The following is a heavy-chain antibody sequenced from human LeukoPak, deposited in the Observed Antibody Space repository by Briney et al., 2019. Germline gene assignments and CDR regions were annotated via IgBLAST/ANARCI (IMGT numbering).Heavy chain of an antibody. CDR1: GFTFSSYS. J-gene: IGHJ3*02. V-gene: IGHV3-66*01. D-gene: IGHD3-16*02. CDR3: AREGLDYDYVWGSYPTSAFDT. Sequence: GGSLRLSCAASGFTFSSYSMNWVRRAPGKGLEWVSVIYSGGSTYYADSVKGRFTISRDNSKNTLYLQMNSLRAEDTAVYYCAREGLDYDYVWGSYPTSAFDTWGQGTMVTVSS. CDR2: IYSGGST.